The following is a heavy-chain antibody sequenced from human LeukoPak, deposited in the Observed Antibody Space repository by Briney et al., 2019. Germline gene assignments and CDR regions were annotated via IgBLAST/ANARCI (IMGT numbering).Heavy chain of an antibody. V-gene: IGHV1-18*01. D-gene: IGHD2-2*01. CDR3: AREGHCSSTVCYDPYNWFDP. CDR2: ISGYTGNT. J-gene: IGHJ5*02. Sequence: ASVKVSCKASGYTCTSYGISWVRQAPGQGLEWMGWISGYTGNTNYAQKLQGRVTMTTDTSTSTAYMELRSLRSDDTAVYYCAREGHCSSTVCYDPYNWFDPWGQGTLVTVSS. CDR1: GYTCTSYG.